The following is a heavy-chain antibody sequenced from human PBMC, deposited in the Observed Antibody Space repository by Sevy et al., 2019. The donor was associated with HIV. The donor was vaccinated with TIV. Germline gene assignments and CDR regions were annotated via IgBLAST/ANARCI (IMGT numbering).Heavy chain of an antibody. CDR2: ISAYNGNT. CDR1: GYTFTSYG. J-gene: IGHJ4*02. V-gene: IGHV1-18*01. CDR3: ARDTQVSSWATCFDY. D-gene: IGHD6-13*01. Sequence: ASVKVSCKASGYTFTSYGISWVRRAPGQGLEWMGWISAYNGNTNYTQKLQGRVTMTTDTSTSTAYMELRSLRSDDTAVYYCARDTQVSSWATCFDYWGQGTLVTVSS.